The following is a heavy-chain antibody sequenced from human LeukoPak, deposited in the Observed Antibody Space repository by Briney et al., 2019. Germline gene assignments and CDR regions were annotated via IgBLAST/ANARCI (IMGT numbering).Heavy chain of an antibody. Sequence: SGPTLVKPTRTLTLTCSFSGFSLTTSGVGVGWIRQPPGKALQWLALIYWDDDKRYSPPLRSRLTITKDTSKNQVVLTMTNMDPVDTATYYCAHTPSPRVVLAPNWFDPWGQGTLVTVSS. D-gene: IGHD2-2*01. CDR1: GFSLTTSGVG. V-gene: IGHV2-5*02. J-gene: IGHJ5*02. CDR3: AHTPSPRVVLAPNWFDP. CDR2: IYWDDDK.